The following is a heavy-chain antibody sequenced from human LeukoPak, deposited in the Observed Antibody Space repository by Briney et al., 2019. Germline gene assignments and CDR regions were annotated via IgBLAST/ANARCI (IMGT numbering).Heavy chain of an antibody. CDR3: ARSPDVVETWFDL. J-gene: IGHJ5*02. CDR1: GGSFSGYY. V-gene: IGHV4-34*01. D-gene: IGHD2-21*01. CDR2: INHSGST. Sequence: PSETLSLTCAVYGGSFSGYYWSWIRQPPGKGLEWIGEINHSGSTNYNPSLKSRVTISVDTSKNQFSLKLSSVTAADTAVYYCARSPDVVETWFDLWGQGTLVTVSS.